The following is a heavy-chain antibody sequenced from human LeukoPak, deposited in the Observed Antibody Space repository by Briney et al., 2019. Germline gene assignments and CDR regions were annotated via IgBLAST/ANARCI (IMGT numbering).Heavy chain of an antibody. V-gene: IGHV1-18*01. CDR3: AREGTVTGRPGGDAFDI. J-gene: IGHJ3*02. Sequence: ASVKVSCKASGYIFTRYGISWVRQAPGQGLEWMGWISAYNGNTNYAQKLQGRVTMTTDTSTSTAYMELRSLRSDDTAVYYCAREGTVTGRPGGDAFDIWGQGTMVTVSS. D-gene: IGHD4-11*01. CDR1: GYIFTRYG. CDR2: ISAYNGNT.